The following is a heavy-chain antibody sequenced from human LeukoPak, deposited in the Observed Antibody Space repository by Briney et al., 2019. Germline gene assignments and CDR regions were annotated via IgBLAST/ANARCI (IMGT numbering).Heavy chain of an antibody. Sequence: SETLSLTCTVSGGSISSSSYYWGWIRQPPGKGLEWIGSIYYSGSTYYNPSLKSRVTISVDTSKNQFTLKLSSVTAADTAVYYCARHPLFFCSSTSCYTYYFDYWGQGTLVTVSS. CDR1: GGSISSSSYY. J-gene: IGHJ4*02. CDR3: ARHPLFFCSSTSCYTYYFDY. CDR2: IYYSGST. D-gene: IGHD2-2*02. V-gene: IGHV4-39*01.